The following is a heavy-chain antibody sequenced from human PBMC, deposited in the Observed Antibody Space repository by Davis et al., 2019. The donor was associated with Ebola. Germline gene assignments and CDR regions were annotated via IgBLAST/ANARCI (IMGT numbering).Heavy chain of an antibody. CDR3: AKDLYYGDSDY. Sequence: HTGGSLRLSCAASGSTFSSYWMHWVRQAPGKGLVWVSRINSDGSSTSYADSVKGRFTISSDNAKNTLYLQMNSLRDEDTAVYYCAKDLYYGDSDYWGQGVLVSVSS. CDR1: GSTFSSYW. J-gene: IGHJ4*02. V-gene: IGHV3-74*01. D-gene: IGHD4-17*01. CDR2: INSDGSST.